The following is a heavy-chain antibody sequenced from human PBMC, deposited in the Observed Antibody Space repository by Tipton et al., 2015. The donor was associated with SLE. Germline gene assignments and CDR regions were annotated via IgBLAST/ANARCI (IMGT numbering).Heavy chain of an antibody. CDR3: AGGRDGYNTPVDF. D-gene: IGHD5-24*01. J-gene: IGHJ4*02. CDR2: INPNSRGT. CDR1: GYTFTGYY. Sequence: QSGAEVKKPGASVKVSCKASGYTFTGYYIHWVRQAPGQGLEWMGWINPNSRGTNYAQRFQGRVAMSSDSSISTAYMELSSLRSDDTAVYYCAGGRDGYNTPVDFWGQGTLVTVSS. V-gene: IGHV1-2*02.